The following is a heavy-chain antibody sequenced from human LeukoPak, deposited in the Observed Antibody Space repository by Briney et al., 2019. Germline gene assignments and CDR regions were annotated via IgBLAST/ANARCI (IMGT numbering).Heavy chain of an antibody. D-gene: IGHD3-10*01. CDR3: ARGGPSYGSGSYYNFFFDY. V-gene: IGHV1-18*01. Sequence: GASVKVSCKASGYTFTSYGISWVRQAPGQGLEWMGWIGAYNGNTNYAQKLQGRVTMTTDTSTSTAYMELRSLRSDDTAVYYCARGGPSYGSGSYYNFFFDYWGQGTLVTVSS. CDR2: IGAYNGNT. CDR1: GYTFTSYG. J-gene: IGHJ4*02.